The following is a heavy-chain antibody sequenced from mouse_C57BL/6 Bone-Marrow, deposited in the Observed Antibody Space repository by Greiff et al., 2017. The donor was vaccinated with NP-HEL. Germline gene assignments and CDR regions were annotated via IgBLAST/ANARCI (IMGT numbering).Heavy chain of an antibody. CDR3: TVTGTAYYFDY. J-gene: IGHJ2*01. CDR2: ISSGGDYI. D-gene: IGHD4-1*01. Sequence: EVQVVESGEGLVKPGGSLKLSCAASGFTFSSYAMSWVRQTPEKRLEWVAYISSGGDYIYYADTVKGRFTISRDNARNTLYLQMSSLKSEDTAMYYCTVTGTAYYFDYWGQGTTLTVSS. V-gene: IGHV5-9-1*02. CDR1: GFTFSSYA.